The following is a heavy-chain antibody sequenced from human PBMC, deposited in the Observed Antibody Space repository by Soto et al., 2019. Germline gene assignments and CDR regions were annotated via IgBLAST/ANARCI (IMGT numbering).Heavy chain of an antibody. V-gene: IGHV4-59*01. D-gene: IGHD3-10*01. J-gene: IGHJ6*02. CDR3: ARFFRGVDV. CDR2: VYYSGST. CDR1: GGSINNYY. Sequence: KASETLSLTCTVSGGSINNYYWTWIRQPPGKGLDWIGYVYYSGSTNYNPSLKSRLTISVDASKNQFSLKLTSVTAADTAVYYCARFFRGVDVWGQGTSVTVSS.